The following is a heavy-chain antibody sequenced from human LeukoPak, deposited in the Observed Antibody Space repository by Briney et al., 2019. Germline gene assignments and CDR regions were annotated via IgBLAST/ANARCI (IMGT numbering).Heavy chain of an antibody. V-gene: IGHV3-30*18. CDR2: ISYDGSNK. CDR1: GFTFSSYG. J-gene: IGHJ3*02. D-gene: IGHD6-19*01. CDR3: AKDKSVADAFDI. Sequence: PGRSLRLSCAASGFTFSSYGMHWVRQAPGKGLEWVAVISYDGSNKYYADSVKGRFTISRDNSKNTLYLQMNSLRAEDTAVYYCAKDKSVADAFDIWGQGTMVTVSS.